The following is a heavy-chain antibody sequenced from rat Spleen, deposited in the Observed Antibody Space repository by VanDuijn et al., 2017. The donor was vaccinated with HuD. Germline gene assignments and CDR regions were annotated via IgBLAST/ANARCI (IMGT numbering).Heavy chain of an antibody. V-gene: IGHV5-58*01. Sequence: EVQLVETGGGLVQPGKSLKLSCVASGFTFSRYWMYWVRQAPGKGLEWVSSVSSDGINTYYPDSVKGRFTISRDNAENIVFLQMNSLKCGDTATYYCAVSGYGYWGQGIMVIVSS. J-gene: IGHJ2*01. D-gene: IGHD4-3*01. CDR2: VSSDGINT. CDR1: GFTFSRYW. CDR3: AVSGYGY.